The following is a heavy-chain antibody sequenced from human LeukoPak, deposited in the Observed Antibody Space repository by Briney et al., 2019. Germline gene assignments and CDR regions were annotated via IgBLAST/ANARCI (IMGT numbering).Heavy chain of an antibody. Sequence: NPSETLSLTCTVSGGSISGSSYYWGWIRQPPGKGLEWIGSIYYSGSTYYNPSLKSRVTISVDTSKNQISLKVGSVTAADTAVYYCARAYDVLTGYSIWGQGTLVTVSS. CDR1: GGSISGSSYY. V-gene: IGHV4-39*01. CDR3: ARAYDVLTGYSI. D-gene: IGHD3-9*01. CDR2: IYYSGST. J-gene: IGHJ4*02.